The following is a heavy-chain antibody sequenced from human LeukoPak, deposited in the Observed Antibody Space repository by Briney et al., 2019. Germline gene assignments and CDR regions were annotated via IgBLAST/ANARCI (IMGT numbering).Heavy chain of an antibody. CDR3: ARNGVGEYQLRLYYMDV. Sequence: PGGSLRLSCAASGFTFSSYAMSWVRQAPGKGLEWVSAISGSGGSTYYADSVKGRFTISRDNSKNTLYLQMNSLRSEDTAVYYCARNGVGEYQLRLYYMDVWGKGTTVTVSS. J-gene: IGHJ6*03. CDR1: GFTFSSYA. D-gene: IGHD2-2*01. V-gene: IGHV3-23*01. CDR2: ISGSGGST.